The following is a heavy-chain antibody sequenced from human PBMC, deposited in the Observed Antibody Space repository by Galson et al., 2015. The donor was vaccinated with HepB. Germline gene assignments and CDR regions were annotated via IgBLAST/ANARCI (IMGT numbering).Heavy chain of an antibody. D-gene: IGHD3-10*01. CDR3: TGSGSYYSRPLYNWFDP. CDR1: GGSFSGYY. Sequence: LSLTCAVYGGSFSGYYWSWIRQPPGKGLEWIGEINHSGSTNYNPSLKSRVTISVDTSKNQFSLKLSSVTAADTAVYYCTGSGSYYSRPLYNWFDPWGQGTLVTVSS. V-gene: IGHV4-34*01. CDR2: INHSGST. J-gene: IGHJ5*02.